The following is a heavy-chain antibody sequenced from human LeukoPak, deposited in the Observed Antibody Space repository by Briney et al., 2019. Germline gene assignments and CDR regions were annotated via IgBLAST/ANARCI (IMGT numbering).Heavy chain of an antibody. J-gene: IGHJ4*02. CDR1: GFTFSSYW. V-gene: IGHV3-53*01. CDR2: IYSGEST. CDR3: AREGAYGSGSYEH. D-gene: IGHD3-10*01. Sequence: PGGSLRLSCAASGFTFSSYWMSWVRQAPGKGLQWVSIIYSGESTHYADSVKGRFTISRDHSKNTLYLQMNRLRAEDTAVYYCAREGAYGSGSYEHWGQGTLVTVAS.